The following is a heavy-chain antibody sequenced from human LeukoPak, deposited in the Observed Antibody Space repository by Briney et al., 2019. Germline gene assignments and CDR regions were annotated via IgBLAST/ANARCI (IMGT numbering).Heavy chain of an antibody. J-gene: IGHJ2*01. V-gene: IGHV4-30-4*01. CDR2: IYYSGST. D-gene: IGHD3-10*01. CDR3: ARVPPPYYYGSGSQWYFDL. Sequence: SETLSLTCTVSGGSISSGDYYWSWIRQPPGKGLEWIGYIYYSGSTYYNPSLKSRVTISVDTSKNQFSLKPSSVTAADTAVYYCARVPPPYYYGSGSQWYFDLWGRGTLVTVSS. CDR1: GGSISSGDYY.